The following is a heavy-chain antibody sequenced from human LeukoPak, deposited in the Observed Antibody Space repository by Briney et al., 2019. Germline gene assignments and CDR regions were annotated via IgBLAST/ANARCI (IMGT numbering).Heavy chain of an antibody. D-gene: IGHD5-24*01. V-gene: IGHV3-23*01. CDR2: IRSNGVIT. CDR1: GFIFSHHG. Sequence: GGTLGLSCAASGFIFSHHGMNWVRQAPGKGLEWVSGIRSNGVITYYADSVKGRFTISRDNSKNTVDLQMNSLRGEDTAIYYCVKDDAWVQYQDWGQGTLVTVSS. CDR3: VKDDAWVQYQD. J-gene: IGHJ4*02.